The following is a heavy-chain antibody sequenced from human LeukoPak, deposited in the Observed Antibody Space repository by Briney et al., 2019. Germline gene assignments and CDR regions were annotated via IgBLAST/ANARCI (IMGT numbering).Heavy chain of an antibody. CDR3: ARDLVVITLHPKHTFDY. J-gene: IGHJ4*02. CDR2: ISGSGGST. Sequence: GRSLRLSCAASGFTFSSFAISWVRQAPGKGLEWVSAISGSGGSTYYADSVKGRFTISRDNSKNTLYLQMNSLRAEDTAVYYCARDLVVITLHPKHTFDYWGQGTLVTVSS. D-gene: IGHD3-22*01. V-gene: IGHV3-23*01. CDR1: GFTFSSFA.